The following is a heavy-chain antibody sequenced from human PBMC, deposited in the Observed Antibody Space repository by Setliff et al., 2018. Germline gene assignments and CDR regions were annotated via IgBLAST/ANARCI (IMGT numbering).Heavy chain of an antibody. V-gene: IGHV1-46*01. CDR2: IIPSGGST. CDR3: ARDLVLLGYQLDY. D-gene: IGHD2-8*01. CDR1: GGTFSSYA. J-gene: IGHJ4*02. Sequence: GASVKVSCKASGGTFSSYAISWVRQAPGQGLEWMGRIIPSGGSTSYAQKFQGRVTMTRDTSTSTVYMELSSLRSEDTAVYYCARDLVLLGYQLDYWGQGTLVTVSS.